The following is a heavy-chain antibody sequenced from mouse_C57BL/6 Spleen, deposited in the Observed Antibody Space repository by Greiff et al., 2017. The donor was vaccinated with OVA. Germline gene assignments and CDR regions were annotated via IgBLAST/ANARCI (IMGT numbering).Heavy chain of an antibody. J-gene: IGHJ1*03. CDR1: GYSITSGYY. V-gene: IGHV3-6*01. CDR3: ASSNYYWYFDV. Sequence: EVQLQESGPGLVKPSQSLSLTCSVTGYSITSGYYWNWIRQFPGNKREWMGYISYDGSNNYNPSLKNRISITRDTSKNQFFLKLNSVTTEDTATYYCASSNYYWYFDVWGTGTTVTVSS. D-gene: IGHD2-5*01. CDR2: ISYDGSN.